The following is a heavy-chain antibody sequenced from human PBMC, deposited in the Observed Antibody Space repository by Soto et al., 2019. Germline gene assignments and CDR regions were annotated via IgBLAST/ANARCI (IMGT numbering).Heavy chain of an antibody. CDR1: GFTFSNYA. CDR3: GIWAPTRASQIDP. Sequence: EVQLLESGGGLVQPGGSLRLSCAASGFTFSNYALSWVRQPPGEGLEWVSAIDNGGVGTYYADSVKGRFTISRDNSKSTMFLPINSLRAEDTAVYYCGIWAPTRASQIDPWGQGTLVIVSS. V-gene: IGHV3-23*01. D-gene: IGHD3-16*01. J-gene: IGHJ5*02. CDR2: IDNGGVGT.